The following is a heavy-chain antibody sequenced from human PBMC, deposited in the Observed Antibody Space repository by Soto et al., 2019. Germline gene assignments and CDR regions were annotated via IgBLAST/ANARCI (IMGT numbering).Heavy chain of an antibody. CDR3: ARVRRTAVAGPTGMDV. CDR1: GGSISSSNW. V-gene: IGHV4-4*02. D-gene: IGHD6-19*01. CDR2: IYHSGST. Sequence: SETLSLTCAVSGGSISSSNWWSWVRQPPGKGLEWIGEIYHSGSTNYNPSLKSRVTISVDKSKNQFSLKLSSVTAADTAVYYCARVRRTAVAGPTGMDVWGQGTTVTV. J-gene: IGHJ6*02.